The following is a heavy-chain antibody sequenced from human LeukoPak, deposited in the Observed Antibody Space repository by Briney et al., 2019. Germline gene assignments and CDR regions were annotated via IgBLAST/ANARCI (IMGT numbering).Heavy chain of an antibody. D-gene: IGHD6-13*01. CDR1: GFTFKSYG. CDR3: ARVSGYSGTWYVDY. Sequence: GGSLRLSCVASGFTFKSYGMHWVRQAPGKGLEWVAIIWYDGSNKYYAGFVKGRFTTSRDNSKNTLYLQMNSLRADDTAVYYCARVSGYSGTWYVDYWGQGTLVTVSS. J-gene: IGHJ4*02. V-gene: IGHV3-33*01. CDR2: IWYDGSNK.